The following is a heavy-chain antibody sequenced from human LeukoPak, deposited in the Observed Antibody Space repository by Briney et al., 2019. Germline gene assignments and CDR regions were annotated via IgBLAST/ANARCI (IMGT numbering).Heavy chain of an antibody. D-gene: IGHD2-2*01. CDR2: INPNGGGT. CDR3: VRDGVPAPEAFDY. CDR1: GCTFIDYF. V-gene: IGHV1-2*02. Sequence: GASVKVSCKTSGCTFIDYFIHWVRLAPGQGLEWMGWINPNGGGTNYAQKFQGRLTMTRDTSISTAYMEPNSLRSDDTAIYYCVRDGVPAPEAFDYWGQGTLVTVSS. J-gene: IGHJ4*02.